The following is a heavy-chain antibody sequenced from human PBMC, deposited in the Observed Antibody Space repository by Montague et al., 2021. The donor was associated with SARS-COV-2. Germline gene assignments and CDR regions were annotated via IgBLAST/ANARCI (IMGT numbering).Heavy chain of an antibody. Sequence: SETLSLTCTVSGGSITSSAYFWSWIRQSPGKGLVWIGPISYSGNTYPNPSLKSRLTLSMATSKCQVSLKSNSVTAADTAVYYCARHTPDRITMVQAFDIWGQGTMVTVSS. CDR2: ISYSGNT. CDR1: GGSITSSAYF. D-gene: IGHD3-10*01. J-gene: IGHJ3*02. CDR3: ARHTPDRITMVQAFDI. V-gene: IGHV4-39*01.